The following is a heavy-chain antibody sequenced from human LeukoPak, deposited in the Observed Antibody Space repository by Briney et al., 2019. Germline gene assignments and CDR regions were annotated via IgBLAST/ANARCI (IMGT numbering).Heavy chain of an antibody. CDR1: GGSFSGYH. Sequence: SETLSLTCAVYGGSFSGYHWSWIRQPPGKGLEWIGEINHRGRTNYNPSLKSRVTISEDTSNFQFSLRLSSVTAADTAVYYCARGGELNNWFDPWGQGTLVIVSS. J-gene: IGHJ5*02. CDR2: INHRGRT. V-gene: IGHV4-34*01. CDR3: ARGGELNNWFDP. D-gene: IGHD1-7*01.